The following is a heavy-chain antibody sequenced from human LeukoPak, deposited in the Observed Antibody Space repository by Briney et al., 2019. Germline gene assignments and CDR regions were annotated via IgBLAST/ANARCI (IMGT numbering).Heavy chain of an antibody. D-gene: IGHD3-10*01. Sequence: GGSLRLSCAASGFMFSTYWLSWVRQASGKGLEWVANIKLDGTEKYYVDSVKGRFTISRDDAKNSLYLQMNSLRVEDTAIYYCARGLLYYGSGSDHFYYGMDVWGQGTTVTVS. CDR1: GFMFSTYW. CDR2: IKLDGTEK. CDR3: ARGLLYYGSGSDHFYYGMDV. J-gene: IGHJ6*02. V-gene: IGHV3-7*01.